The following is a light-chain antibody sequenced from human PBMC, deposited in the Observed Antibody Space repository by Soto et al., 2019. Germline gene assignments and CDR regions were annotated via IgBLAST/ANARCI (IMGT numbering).Light chain of an antibody. J-gene: IGLJ2*01. CDR3: QTWGTGIQV. CDR1: SGHSSYA. CDR2: LNSDGSH. Sequence: QPVLTQSPSASASLGASVKLTCTLSSGHSSYAIAWHQQQPEKGPRFLMTLNSDGSHSKGDVISDRFSGSSSGAERYLTISSLQFEDEADYYCQTWGTGIQVFGGGTKLTVL. V-gene: IGLV4-69*01.